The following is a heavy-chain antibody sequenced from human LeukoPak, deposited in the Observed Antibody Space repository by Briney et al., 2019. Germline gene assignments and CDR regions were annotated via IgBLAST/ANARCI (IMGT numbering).Heavy chain of an antibody. CDR2: INHSGST. J-gene: IGHJ6*03. D-gene: IGHD6-13*01. CDR1: GGSFSGYY. CDR3: AREGVGSIAAAGTAGRYYHYYMDV. V-gene: IGHV4-34*01. Sequence: SETLSLTCAVYGGSFSGYYWSWIRQPPGKGLEWIGEINHSGSTNYNPSLKSRVTISVDTSKNQFSLKLSSVTAADTAVYYCAREGVGSIAAAGTAGRYYHYYMDVWGKGTTVTVSS.